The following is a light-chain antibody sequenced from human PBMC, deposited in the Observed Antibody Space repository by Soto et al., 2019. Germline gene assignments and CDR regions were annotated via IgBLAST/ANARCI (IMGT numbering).Light chain of an antibody. J-gene: IGKJ1*01. CDR2: GAS. Sequence: DIELTQSPSSLSASVGDRVTITCRASQGIIDYLAWYQQKPGKSPNLLIYGASTLHSGVPSRFSGSGAGTDFSLTISSLQPEDVATYYCQKYGSAPQAFGPGTKVEVK. V-gene: IGKV1-27*01. CDR3: QKYGSAPQA. CDR1: QGIIDY.